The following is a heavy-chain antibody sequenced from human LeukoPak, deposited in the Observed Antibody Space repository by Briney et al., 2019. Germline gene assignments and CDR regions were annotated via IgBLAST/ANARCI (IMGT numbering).Heavy chain of an antibody. Sequence: GGSLRLSCAASGFTFSRYGMHWVRQAPGQGLEWVAVIWYDGSNKYYADSVKGRFTISRDNSKNTLYLQMNSLRAEDTAVYYYARDTPVDYGDYDAFDIWGQGTMVTVSS. CDR1: GFTFSRYG. CDR2: IWYDGSNK. J-gene: IGHJ3*02. D-gene: IGHD4-17*01. CDR3: ARDTPVDYGDYDAFDI. V-gene: IGHV3-33*01.